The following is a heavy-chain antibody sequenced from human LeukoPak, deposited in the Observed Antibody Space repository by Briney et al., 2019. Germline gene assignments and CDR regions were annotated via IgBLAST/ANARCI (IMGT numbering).Heavy chain of an antibody. CDR2: ISNTGST. CDR3: TRGLATFSHFSSGSHSRFDS. J-gene: IGHJ5*01. D-gene: IGHD3-3*02. V-gene: IGHV4-34*01. CDR1: GVSVSDYA. Sequence: SETLSLNCGVSGVSVSDYAWAWIRQTPGKGLEWIGEISNTGSTHYKPSLKSRLNISVETTKHQFSLDMYSVTATDTSVYYYTRGLATFSHFSSGSHSRFDSWGQGTLVFVSS.